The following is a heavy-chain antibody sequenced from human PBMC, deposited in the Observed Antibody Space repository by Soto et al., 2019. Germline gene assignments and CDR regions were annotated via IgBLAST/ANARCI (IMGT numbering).Heavy chain of an antibody. Sequence: QVQLVESGGGVVQPGRSLRLSCAASGFTFSSYAMHWVRQAPGKGLEWVAVISYDGSNKYYADSVKGRFTISRDNSKNTLYLQMNSLRVEDTAVYYCARSPGSSRAGAHIVVVTAEIDYWGQGTLVTVSS. J-gene: IGHJ4*02. CDR2: ISYDGSNK. V-gene: IGHV3-30-3*01. CDR3: ARSPGSSRAGAHIVVVTAEIDY. D-gene: IGHD2-21*02. CDR1: GFTFSSYA.